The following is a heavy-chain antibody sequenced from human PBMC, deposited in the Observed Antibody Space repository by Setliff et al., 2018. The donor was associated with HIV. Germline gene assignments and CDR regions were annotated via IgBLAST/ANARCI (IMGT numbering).Heavy chain of an antibody. CDR2: IYYSGGT. CDR1: GGSISSYY. V-gene: IGHV4-59*01. D-gene: IGHD3-3*01. Sequence: SETLSLTCTVSGGSISSYYWSWIRQPPGKGLEWIGYIYYSGGTNYNPSLKSRVTISVDTSKNQFSLKLSSVIAADTAVYYCARIFGDQGYYYGMDVWGQGTTVTVSS. J-gene: IGHJ6*02. CDR3: ARIFGDQGYYYGMDV.